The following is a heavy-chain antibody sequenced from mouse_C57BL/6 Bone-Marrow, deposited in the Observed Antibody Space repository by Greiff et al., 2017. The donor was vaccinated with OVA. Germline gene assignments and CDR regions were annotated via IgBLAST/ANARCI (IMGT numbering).Heavy chain of an antibody. J-gene: IGHJ3*01. CDR2: ISNLAYSI. V-gene: IGHV5-15*01. Sequence: EVKLVESGGGLVQPGGSLKLSCAASGFTFSDYGMAWVRQAPRKGPEWVAFISNLAYSIYYADTVTGRFTISRETAQNTMYREMSVLRSEDTAMYYCARVDYYSNPAWFAYWGQGTLVTVSA. D-gene: IGHD2-5*01. CDR1: GFTFSDYG. CDR3: ARVDYYSNPAWFAY.